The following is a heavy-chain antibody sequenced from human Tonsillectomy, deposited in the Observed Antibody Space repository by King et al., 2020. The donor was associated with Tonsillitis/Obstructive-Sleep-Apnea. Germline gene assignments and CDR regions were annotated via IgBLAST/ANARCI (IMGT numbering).Heavy chain of an antibody. CDR3: SRQTNSCHDF. J-gene: IGHJ4*02. D-gene: IGHD4-11*01. Sequence: VQLVESGGGLVQPGGSLKLSCAASGFTFSDSHMHWVRQAPGKGLEWVGHVRRKAENFATAYAASVKGRFTISRDESKDTLYLEMNSLKIEDTAVYYWSRQTNSCHDFWGQGTRVTVSS. CDR1: GFTFSDSH. CDR2: VRRKAENFAT. V-gene: IGHV3-73*01.